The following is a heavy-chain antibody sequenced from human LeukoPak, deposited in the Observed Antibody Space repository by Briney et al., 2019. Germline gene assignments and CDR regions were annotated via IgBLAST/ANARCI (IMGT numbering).Heavy chain of an antibody. Sequence: PGGALRLSCAASGFTFSNYAMSWVRQAPGKGLEWVSAISGSGGSTYYADSVKGRFTSSRDKSKNTLYLQMNSLRAEDTAVYYCAKIYYYDSSGLGVGAFDIWGQGTMVTVSS. CDR1: GFTFSNYA. D-gene: IGHD3-22*01. CDR3: AKIYYYDSSGLGVGAFDI. CDR2: ISGSGGST. J-gene: IGHJ3*02. V-gene: IGHV3-23*01.